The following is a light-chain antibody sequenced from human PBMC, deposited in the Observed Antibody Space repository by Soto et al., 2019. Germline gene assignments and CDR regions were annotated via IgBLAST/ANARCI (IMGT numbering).Light chain of an antibody. Sequence: QSALTQPASVSGSPGQSITISCTGTSSDVGGYKYVSWYQQHPGKAPKLMIYEVSNRPSGVSNRFSGSKSGNTASLTISGLQAEDEADYYCSSYTTNTPLVFGGGTKVTVL. V-gene: IGLV2-14*01. CDR1: SSDVGGYKY. CDR2: EVS. CDR3: SSYTTNTPLV. J-gene: IGLJ3*02.